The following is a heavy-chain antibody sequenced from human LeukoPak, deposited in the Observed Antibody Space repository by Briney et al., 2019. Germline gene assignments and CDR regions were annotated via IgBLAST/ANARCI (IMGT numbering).Heavy chain of an antibody. CDR2: INHSGST. Sequence: PSETLSLTCAVYGGSFSGCYWSWIRQPPGKGLEWIGEINHSGSTNYNPSLKSRVTISVDTSKNQFSLKLSSVTAADTAVYYCARGTSSGYFHWGQGTLVTVSS. J-gene: IGHJ4*02. CDR3: ARGTSSGYFH. D-gene: IGHD3-22*01. V-gene: IGHV4-34*01. CDR1: GGSFSGCY.